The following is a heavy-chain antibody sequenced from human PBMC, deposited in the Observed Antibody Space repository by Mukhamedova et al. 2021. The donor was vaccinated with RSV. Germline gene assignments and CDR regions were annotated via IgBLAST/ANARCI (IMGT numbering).Heavy chain of an antibody. Sequence: GQRLEWMGWINAGNGNTKYSQKFQGRVTITRDTSASTAYMELSSLRSEDTAVYYCARVTNSYYDILTGYPVFYYWGQGTLVTVSS. CDR3: ARVTNSYYDILTGYPVFYY. J-gene: IGHJ4*02. D-gene: IGHD3-9*01. CDR2: INAGNGNT. V-gene: IGHV1-3*01.